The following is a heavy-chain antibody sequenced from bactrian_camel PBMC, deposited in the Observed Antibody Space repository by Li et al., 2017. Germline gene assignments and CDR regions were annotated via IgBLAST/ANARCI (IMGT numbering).Heavy chain of an antibody. CDR1: GYTLPMN. J-gene: IGHJ4*01. Sequence: HVQLVESGGDSVQAGESLRLSCVASGYTLPMNMGWFRRLPGQEREGVAAIAGDGRTDYADSVKGRFTISRDGAKNIIELQMHSLKPEDTATYYCEADLVTDEPSLVEREYYYWGQGTQVTVS. V-gene: IGHV3S53*01. D-gene: IGHD1*01. CDR2: IAGDGRT. CDR3: EADLVTDEPSLVEREYYY.